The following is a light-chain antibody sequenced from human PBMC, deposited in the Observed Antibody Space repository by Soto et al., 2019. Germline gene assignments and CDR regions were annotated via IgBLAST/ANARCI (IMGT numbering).Light chain of an antibody. CDR1: QTIMTY. V-gene: IGKV1-39*01. CDR2: AAS. J-gene: IGKJ4*01. CDR3: QQTYSTPLT. Sequence: DIQTTQSPSCLSASGGDEVASTCRASQTIMTYLNWYQLKPGKPPRLLIYAASSLQSGVPSRFSGSGSGTDFTLTISSLQPEDFASYYCQQTYSTPLTFGGGTKVDIK.